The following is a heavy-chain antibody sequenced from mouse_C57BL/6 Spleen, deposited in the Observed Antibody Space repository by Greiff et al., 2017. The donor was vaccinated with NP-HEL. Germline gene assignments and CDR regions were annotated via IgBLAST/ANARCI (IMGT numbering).Heavy chain of an antibody. CDR2: ISDGGSYT. Sequence: DVMLVESGGGLVKPGGSLKLSCAASGFTFSSYAMSWVRQTPEKRLEWVATISDGGSYTYYPDNVKGRFTISRDNAKNNLYLQMSHLKSEDTAMYYCARREGTTEFAYWGQGTLVTVSA. V-gene: IGHV5-4*03. CDR1: GFTFSSYA. D-gene: IGHD1-1*01. CDR3: ARREGTTEFAY. J-gene: IGHJ3*01.